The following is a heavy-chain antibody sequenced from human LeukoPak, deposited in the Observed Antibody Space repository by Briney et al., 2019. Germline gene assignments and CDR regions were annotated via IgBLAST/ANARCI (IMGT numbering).Heavy chain of an antibody. CDR1: GGSISSYY. D-gene: IGHD4-11*01. CDR2: IYYSGST. CDR3: ARAGGSNYDWYLDL. V-gene: IGHV4-59*01. Sequence: PSETLSLTCTVSGGSISSYYWSWIRQPPGKGLEWIGYIYYSGSTNYNPSLKSRVTISVDTSKNQFSLKLSSVTAADTAVYYCARAGGSNYDWYLDLWGRGTLVTVSS. J-gene: IGHJ2*01.